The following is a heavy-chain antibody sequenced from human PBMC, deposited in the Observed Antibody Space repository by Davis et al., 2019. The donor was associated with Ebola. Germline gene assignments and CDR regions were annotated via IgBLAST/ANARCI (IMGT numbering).Heavy chain of an antibody. CDR2: ISGSGGST. Sequence: GGSLRLSCAASGFTFSSYAMSWVRQAPGKGLEWVSAISGSGGSTYYADSVKGRFTISRDNSKNTIYLQMNSLRAEDTAVYYCARDPSGGSGWSMGYYGMDVWGKGTTVTVSS. V-gene: IGHV3-23*01. CDR3: ARDPSGGSGWSMGYYGMDV. J-gene: IGHJ6*04. D-gene: IGHD6-19*01. CDR1: GFTFSSYA.